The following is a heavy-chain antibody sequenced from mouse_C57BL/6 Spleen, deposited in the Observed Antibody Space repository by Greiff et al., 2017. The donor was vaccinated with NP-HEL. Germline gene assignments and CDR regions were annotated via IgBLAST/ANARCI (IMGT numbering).Heavy chain of an antibody. V-gene: IGHV1-69*01. J-gene: IGHJ2*01. CDR2: IDPSDSYT. CDR3: ARNYYGSSLYFDY. CDR1: GYTFTSYW. D-gene: IGHD1-1*01. Sequence: QVQLKESGAELVMPGASVKLSCKASGYTFTSYWMHWVKQRPGQGLEWIGEIDPSDSYTNYNQKFKGKSTLTVDKSSSTAYMQLSSLTSEDSAVYYCARNYYGSSLYFDYWGQGTTLTVSS.